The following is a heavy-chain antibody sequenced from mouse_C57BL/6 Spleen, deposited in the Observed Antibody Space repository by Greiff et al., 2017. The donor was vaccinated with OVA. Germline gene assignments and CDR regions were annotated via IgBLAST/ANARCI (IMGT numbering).Heavy chain of an antibody. CDR2: IWSGGST. D-gene: IGHD2-1*01. CDR1: GFSLTSYG. CDR3: ARNEIYYGNSFAY. V-gene: IGHV2-2*01. Sequence: QVQLKESGPGLVQPSQRLSITCTVSGFSLTSYGVHWVRQSPGKGLEWLGVIWSGGSTDYNAAFISRLSISKDNSKSQVFFKMNSLQADDTAIYYCARNEIYYGNSFAYWGQGTLVTVSA. J-gene: IGHJ3*01.